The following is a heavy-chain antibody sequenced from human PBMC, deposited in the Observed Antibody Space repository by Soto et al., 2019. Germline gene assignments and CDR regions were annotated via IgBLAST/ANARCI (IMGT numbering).Heavy chain of an antibody. CDR2: IYPGDSDT. Sequence: GESLKISCKGSGYSFTSYWIGWVRQMPGKGLEWMGIIYPGDSDTRYSPSFQGQVTISADKSISTAYLQWSSLKASDTAMYYCARHLSSPPGDNWFDPWGQGTLVTVSS. D-gene: IGHD2-2*01. CDR1: GYSFTSYW. J-gene: IGHJ5*02. V-gene: IGHV5-51*01. CDR3: ARHLSSPPGDNWFDP.